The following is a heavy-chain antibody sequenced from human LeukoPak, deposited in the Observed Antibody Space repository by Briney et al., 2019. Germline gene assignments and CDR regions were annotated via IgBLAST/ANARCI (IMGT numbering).Heavy chain of an antibody. Sequence: PGGSLRLSCAAFGFTFTDYHMSWISQPPGEGLECVSYIIPGGGTKYFTDSVKGRFTISRDNAKNSLYLQMNSLTAEDTAVYYCAGGRDTAVAGPGGYFDYWAQGTLVTVSS. CDR3: AGGRDTAVAGPGGYFDY. V-gene: IGHV3-11*01. CDR2: IIPGGGTK. CDR1: GFTFTDYH. J-gene: IGHJ4*02. D-gene: IGHD6-19*01.